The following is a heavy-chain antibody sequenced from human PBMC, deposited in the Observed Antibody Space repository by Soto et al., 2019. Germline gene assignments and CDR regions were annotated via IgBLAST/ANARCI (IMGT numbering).Heavy chain of an antibody. CDR3: ARFSSSWYGRIDY. Sequence: QVQLVESGGGVVQPGRSLRLSCAASGFTFSSYGMHWVRQAPGKGREWVAVIWYDGSNKYYADSVQGRFTISRDNSKITLYLQMNSLRAEHTAVYFCARFSSSWYGRIDYWGQGTPFPVSS. J-gene: IGHJ4*02. CDR1: GFTFSSYG. V-gene: IGHV3-33*01. D-gene: IGHD6-13*01. CDR2: IWYDGSNK.